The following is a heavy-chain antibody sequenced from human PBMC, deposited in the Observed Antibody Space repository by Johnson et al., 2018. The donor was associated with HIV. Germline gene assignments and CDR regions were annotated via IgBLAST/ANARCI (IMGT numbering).Heavy chain of an antibody. V-gene: IGHV3-23*04. D-gene: IGHD2-15*01. CDR1: GFTFSSYA. CDR3: ARDRTYCSGGSCYFDAFDI. CDR2: ISGSGGST. Sequence: QLVESGGGLVQPGGSLRLSCAASGFTFSSYAMSWVRQAPGKGLEWVSAISGSGGSTYYADSVKGRFTISRDNSKNTLYLQMNSLRAEDTAVYYCARDRTYCSGGSCYFDAFDIWGQGTMVTVSS. J-gene: IGHJ3*02.